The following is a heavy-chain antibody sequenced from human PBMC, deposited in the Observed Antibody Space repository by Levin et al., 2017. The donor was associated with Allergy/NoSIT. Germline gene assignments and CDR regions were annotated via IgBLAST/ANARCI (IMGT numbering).Heavy chain of an antibody. CDR2: ISYDGSNK. CDR1: GFTFSSYA. Sequence: GGSLRLSCAASGFTFSSYAMHWVRQAPGKGLEWVAVISYDGSNKYYADSVKGRFTISRDNSKNTLYLQMNSLRAEDTAVYYCAREPHIVVVTAEYYFDYWGQGTLVTVSS. D-gene: IGHD2-21*02. CDR3: AREPHIVVVTAEYYFDY. J-gene: IGHJ4*02. V-gene: IGHV3-30-3*01.